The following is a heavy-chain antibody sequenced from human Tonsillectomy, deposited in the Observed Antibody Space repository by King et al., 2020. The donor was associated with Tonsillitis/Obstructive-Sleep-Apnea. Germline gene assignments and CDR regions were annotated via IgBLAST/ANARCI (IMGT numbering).Heavy chain of an antibody. J-gene: IGHJ5*02. CDR2: IIPISGTA. CDR1: GGTFSNYA. D-gene: IGHD4-17*01. V-gene: IGHV1-69*01. Sequence: QLVQSGAEVKKPGSSVKVSCKASGGTFSNYAISWVRQVPGQGLEWIGGIIPISGTAKDAQKFQGRVTITADESTSTAYMELSSLRSEDTAVYYCARGEGYGDYLNWFDPWGQGTLVTVSS. CDR3: ARGEGYGDYLNWFDP.